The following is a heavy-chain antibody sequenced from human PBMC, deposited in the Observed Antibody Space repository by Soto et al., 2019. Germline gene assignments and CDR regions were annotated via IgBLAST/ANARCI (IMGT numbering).Heavy chain of an antibody. Sequence: QEQLVESGGGVVQPGRSLRLSCAASGFSFRNYGIHWVRQAPGKGLDWVAVIWYDGSKRYYADSVRGRFTISRDNSGNTVHLQMDGLRAEDTAVYYCASGWGSGVHHSCWDVWGQGTTVVVS. CDR1: GFSFRNYG. CDR3: ASGWGSGVHHSCWDV. J-gene: IGHJ3*01. CDR2: IWYDGSKR. D-gene: IGHD6-19*01. V-gene: IGHV3-33*01.